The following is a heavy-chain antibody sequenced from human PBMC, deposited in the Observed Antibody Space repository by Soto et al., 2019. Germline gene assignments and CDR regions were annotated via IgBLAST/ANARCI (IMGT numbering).Heavy chain of an antibody. Sequence: PSQALALTSTVSGASIKSNDWSWIRQPPEKGPHWIGYVYDSGATNYDPFLVSLVTMSVNTSKNQLFQNFTSATAADPAIYYCARRGPYGGRYNWFDTWSQGTLVTVSS. V-gene: IGHV4-59*08. D-gene: IGHD4-17*01. CDR3: ARRGPYGGRYNWFDT. CDR2: VYDSGAT. J-gene: IGHJ5*02. CDR1: GASIKSND.